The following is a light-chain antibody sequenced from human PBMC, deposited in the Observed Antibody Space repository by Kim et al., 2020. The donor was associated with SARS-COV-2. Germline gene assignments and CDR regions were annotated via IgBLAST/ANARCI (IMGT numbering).Light chain of an antibody. CDR1: QSISTF. CDR3: QQSFTTPQIT. J-gene: IGKJ5*01. CDR2: GAS. Sequence: SVGDRVTITCRASQSISTFLSWYQQRPGKAPRLLIYGASTLQSGVPSRFSVSVSGTDFTLTISFLQPEDLATYYCQQSFTTPQITFGQGTRLEIK. V-gene: IGKV1-39*01.